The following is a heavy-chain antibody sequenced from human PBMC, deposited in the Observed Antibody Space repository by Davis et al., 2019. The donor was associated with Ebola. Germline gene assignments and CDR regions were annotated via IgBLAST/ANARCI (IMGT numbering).Heavy chain of an antibody. CDR2: ISPDGSAT. J-gene: IGHJ4*02. CDR1: GFSFSNYW. CDR3: ARASFGYNSGWYADY. V-gene: IGHV3-74*01. Sequence: PGGSLRLSCAASGFSFSNYWIHWVRQAPGKGPVWVSRISPDGSATGYADSVKGRFTISRDNAKNTLYLQMNSLRPEDTAVFYCARASFGYNSGWYADYWGPGSLVTVSS. D-gene: IGHD6-19*01.